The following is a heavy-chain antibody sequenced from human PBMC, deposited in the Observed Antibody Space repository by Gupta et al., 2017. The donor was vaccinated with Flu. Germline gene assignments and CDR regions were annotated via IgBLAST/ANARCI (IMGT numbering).Heavy chain of an antibody. CDR2: IIPIFGTA. D-gene: IGHD6-19*01. V-gene: IGHV1-69*01. CDR3: ARDWYSSGWSNWFDP. J-gene: IGHJ5*02. CDR1: YA. Sequence: YAISWVRQAPGQGLEWMGGIIPIFGTANYAQKFQGRVTITADESTSTAYMELSSLRSEDTAVYYCARDWYSSGWSNWFDPWGQGTLVTVSS.